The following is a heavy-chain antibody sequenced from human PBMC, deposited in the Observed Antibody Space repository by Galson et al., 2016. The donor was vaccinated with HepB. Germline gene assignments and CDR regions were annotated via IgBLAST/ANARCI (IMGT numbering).Heavy chain of an antibody. D-gene: IGHD2-21*02. CDR2: ISGSGRIT. V-gene: IGHV3-23*01. CDR1: GFTFSSYA. J-gene: IGHJ5*02. CDR3: ATDNLAYCGADCYS. Sequence: SLRLSCAASGFTFSSYAMMWVRQTPGKGLEWVSSISGSGRITYYADSVRGRFTISRDNSKSTLYRRMNSLRAEDTAVYYCATDNLAYCGADCYSWGQGTRVTVAA.